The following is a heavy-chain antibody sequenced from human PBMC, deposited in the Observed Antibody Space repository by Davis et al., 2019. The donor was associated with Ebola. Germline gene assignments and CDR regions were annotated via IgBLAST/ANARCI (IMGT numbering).Heavy chain of an antibody. CDR3: ARFLEWKADY. Sequence: KVSCKGSGYNFATSWIAWVRQMPGKGLEWMGIIYPSDSDTRYSPSFQGQVTISADKSITTAYLQWSSLKASDTAMYYCARFLEWKADYWGQRTLVTVSS. D-gene: IGHD3-3*01. V-gene: IGHV5-51*01. CDR2: IYPSDSDT. CDR1: GYNFATSW. J-gene: IGHJ4*02.